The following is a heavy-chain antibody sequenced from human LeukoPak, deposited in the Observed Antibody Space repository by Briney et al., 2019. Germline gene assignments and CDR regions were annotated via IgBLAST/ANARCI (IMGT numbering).Heavy chain of an antibody. CDR1: GGSISSSSYY. CDR3: ARDPGDIVVVVAAPGSRNWFDP. D-gene: IGHD2-15*01. V-gene: IGHV4-39*01. Sequence: PSETLSLTCTVSGGSISSSSYYWGWIRQPPGKGLEWIGSIYYSGSTYYNPSLKSRVTMSVDTSKNQFSLKLSSVTAADTAVYYCARDPGDIVVVVAAPGSRNWFDPWGQGTLVTVSS. J-gene: IGHJ5*02. CDR2: IYYSGST.